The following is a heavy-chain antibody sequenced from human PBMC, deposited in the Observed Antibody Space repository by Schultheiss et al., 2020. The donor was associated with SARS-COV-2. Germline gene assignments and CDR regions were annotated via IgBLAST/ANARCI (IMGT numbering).Heavy chain of an antibody. J-gene: IGHJ4*02. CDR2: RSYSGIS. Sequence: SQTLSLTCTVSGGSISSYYWNWIRQPPGKGLEWIGYRSYSGISKYNPSLGSRVTISVDTSKNQFSLKLSSVTAADTAVYYCARDGPGSDYWGQGTLVTVSS. CDR1: GGSISSYY. D-gene: IGHD2-2*01. V-gene: IGHV4-59*01. CDR3: ARDGPGSDY.